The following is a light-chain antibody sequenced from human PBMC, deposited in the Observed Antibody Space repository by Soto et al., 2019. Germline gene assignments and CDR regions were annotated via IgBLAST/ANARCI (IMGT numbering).Light chain of an antibody. V-gene: IGKV3-11*01. CDR3: QQRRNWPST. CDR2: DAS. J-gene: IGKJ4*01. CDR1: QNINTY. Sequence: IVLTQSPATLSLSPGERATLSCRASQNINTYLAWYQQKPGQVPRLLMYDASNRATGIPARFSGSGSGTDFTLTISSLEAEDFAVYYCQQRRNWPSTFGGGTKVEIK.